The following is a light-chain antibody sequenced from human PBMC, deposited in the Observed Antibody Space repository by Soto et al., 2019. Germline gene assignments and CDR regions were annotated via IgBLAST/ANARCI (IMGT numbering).Light chain of an antibody. CDR3: QQFVESTYT. V-gene: IGKV3-20*01. J-gene: IGKJ2*01. Sequence: EIVLTQSPGTMSLSPGQRATLSCRASETISRSYLAWYQQTPGQAPRLLIYDASSRATGIPDRFSGSGSGTDFSLTISRLEPEDFAVYYCQQFVESTYTFGQGTKLDIK. CDR1: ETISRSY. CDR2: DAS.